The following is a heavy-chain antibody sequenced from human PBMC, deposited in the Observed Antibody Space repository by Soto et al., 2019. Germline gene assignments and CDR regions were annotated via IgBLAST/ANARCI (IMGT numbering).Heavy chain of an antibody. CDR1: GLTFSSYG. J-gene: IGHJ6*02. CDR3: AKSSTAEYYYYGMDV. CDR2: ISYDGSKK. D-gene: IGHD4-4*01. V-gene: IGHV3-30*18. Sequence: QVYLVESGGGVVQPGRSLRLSCAVSGLTFSSYGMHWVRQAPGKGLEWVAGISYDGSKKYYADSVKGRFTISRDNSKNTVYLQMNSLRPEDTAVYYCAKSSTAEYYYYGMDVWGQGTTVTVSS.